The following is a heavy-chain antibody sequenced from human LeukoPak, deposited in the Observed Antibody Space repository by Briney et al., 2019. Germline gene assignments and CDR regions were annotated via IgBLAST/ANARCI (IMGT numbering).Heavy chain of an antibody. D-gene: IGHD2-2*01. V-gene: IGHV1-2*02. CDR3: ARGPAAIPVRFDP. CDR1: GYTFTDYY. Sequence: ASVKVSCKASGYTFTDYYMHWVRQAPGQGLEWMGWINPNSGGTNYAQKFQGRVTMTRDTSISTAYMELSRLRSDDTAVYYCARGPAAIPVRFDPWGQGTLVTVSP. CDR2: INPNSGGT. J-gene: IGHJ5*02.